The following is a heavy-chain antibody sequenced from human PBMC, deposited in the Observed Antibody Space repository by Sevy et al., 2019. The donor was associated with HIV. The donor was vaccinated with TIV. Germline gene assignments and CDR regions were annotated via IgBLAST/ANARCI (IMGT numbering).Heavy chain of an antibody. CDR2: NWDGGST. Sequence: GGSLRLSCAASGFTFDDFGMSWVRHAPGKGLEWVANWDGGSTTYADSVKVRFTISRDNAKSSLGLQMNSLRADDTALYYCAREKSCGGACYHFDNGGQGTLVTVSS. D-gene: IGHD2-21*02. V-gene: IGHV3-20*04. J-gene: IGHJ4*02. CDR3: AREKSCGGACYHFDN. CDR1: GFTFDDFG.